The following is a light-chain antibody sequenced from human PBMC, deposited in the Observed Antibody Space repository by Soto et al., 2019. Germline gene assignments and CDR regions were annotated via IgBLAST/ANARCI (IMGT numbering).Light chain of an antibody. CDR2: QAS. J-gene: IGKJ1*01. CDR1: QTISNW. CDR3: QQYNSYSQT. V-gene: IGKV1-5*03. Sequence: DIQMTQSPSTLSASVGDRVTITCRASQTISNWLAWYQQKPGEAPKLLIYQASSLESGVPSRFSGSGSGTEFTLTISSLQPDEFATYYCQQYNSYSQTFGHGTKVDI.